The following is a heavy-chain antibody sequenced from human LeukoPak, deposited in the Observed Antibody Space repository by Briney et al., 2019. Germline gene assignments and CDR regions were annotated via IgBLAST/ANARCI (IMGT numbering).Heavy chain of an antibody. D-gene: IGHD4-17*01. CDR1: GGSISSSSYY. V-gene: IGHV4-39*01. Sequence: SETLSLTCTVSGGSISSSSYYWGWIRQPPGKGLEWIGSIYYSGSTYYNPSLKSRVTISVDTSKNQFSLKLSSVTATDTAVYYCARHSATVTTAPGPNWFDPWGQGTLVTVSS. CDR3: ARHSATVTTAPGPNWFDP. J-gene: IGHJ5*02. CDR2: IYYSGST.